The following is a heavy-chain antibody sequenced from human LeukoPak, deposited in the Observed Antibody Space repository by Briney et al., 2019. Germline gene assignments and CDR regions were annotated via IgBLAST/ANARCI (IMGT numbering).Heavy chain of an antibody. Sequence: SVKVSCKASGGTFSSYAISWVRQAPGQGLEWMGGIIPIFGTANYAQKFQGRVTITADESTSTAYMELSSLRVEDTALYYCAKDDGPGFDYWGQGTLVTVSS. CDR1: GGTFSSYA. CDR2: IIPIFGTA. CDR3: AKDDGPGFDY. J-gene: IGHJ4*02. V-gene: IGHV1-69*01. D-gene: IGHD1-1*01.